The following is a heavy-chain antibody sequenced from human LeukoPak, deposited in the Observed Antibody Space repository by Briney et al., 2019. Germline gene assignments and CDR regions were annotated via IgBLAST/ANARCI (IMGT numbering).Heavy chain of an antibody. J-gene: IGHJ4*02. D-gene: IGHD6-19*01. CDR2: KKQDGSEK. V-gene: IGHV3-7*01. CDR1: GFTFSSYW. CDR3: ARDLGSGWYGPYFDY. Sequence: GGSLRLSCAASGFTFSSYWMSWVRQAPGKGLEWVANKKQDGSEKYYVDSVKGRFTISRDNAKNSLYLQMNSLRAEDTAVYYCARDLGSGWYGPYFDYWGQGTLVTVSS.